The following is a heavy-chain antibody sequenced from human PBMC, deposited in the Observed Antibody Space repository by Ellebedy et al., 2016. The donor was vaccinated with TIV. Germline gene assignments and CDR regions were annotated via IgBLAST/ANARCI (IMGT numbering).Heavy chain of an antibody. V-gene: IGHV3-7*03. CDR1: GFIFSNYG. CDR2: IKEDGSDT. J-gene: IGHJ4*02. CDR3: ARGRYTSGWYPDYFDY. Sequence: GESLKISCAASGFIFSNYGVNWVRQAPGKGLEWVANIKEDGSDTYYVDSVKGRFSISRDSAENSLYLQMNSMRAEDTAVYYCARGRYTSGWYPDYFDYWGQGTLVTVSS. D-gene: IGHD6-19*01.